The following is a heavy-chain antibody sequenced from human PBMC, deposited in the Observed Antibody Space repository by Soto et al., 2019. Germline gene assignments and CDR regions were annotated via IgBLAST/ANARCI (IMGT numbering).Heavy chain of an antibody. CDR2: ISYDGSNK. CDR1: GFTFSSYA. D-gene: IGHD4-17*01. CDR3: ARCLTTVTTVFAY. J-gene: IGHJ4*02. Sequence: PGGSLRLSCAASGFTFSSYAMHWVRQAPGKGLEWVAVISYDGSNKYYADSVKGRFTISRDNSKNTLYLQMNGLRVEDTAIYYCARCLTTVTTVFAYWGQGALVTVSS. V-gene: IGHV3-30-3*01.